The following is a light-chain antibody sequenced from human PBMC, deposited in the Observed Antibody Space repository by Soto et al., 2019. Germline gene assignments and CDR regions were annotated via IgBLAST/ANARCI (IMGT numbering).Light chain of an antibody. J-gene: IGLJ1*01. V-gene: IGLV2-14*01. Sequence: QSALTQPASVSGSPGQSITISCTGTSSDVGGYNYVSWYQQHPGKAPKLMIYDVSNRPSGVSNRFSGSKSGNTASLTISGLQAEDEADYSCSSYTSSSTNVFGNGTKVTVL. CDR1: SSDVGGYNY. CDR2: DVS. CDR3: SSYTSSSTNV.